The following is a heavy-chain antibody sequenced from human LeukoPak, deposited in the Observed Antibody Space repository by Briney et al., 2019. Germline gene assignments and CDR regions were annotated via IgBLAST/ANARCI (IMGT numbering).Heavy chain of an antibody. V-gene: IGHV3-21*04. CDR3: AKDSSGWYGDY. J-gene: IGHJ4*02. D-gene: IGHD6-19*01. Sequence: GGSLRLSCAASGFTFSSYSMNWVRQAPGKGLEWVSSISSSSSYIYYADSMKGRFTISRDNAKNSLYLQMNSLRAEDTAVYYCAKDSSGWYGDYWGQGTLVTVSS. CDR1: GFTFSSYS. CDR2: ISSSSSYI.